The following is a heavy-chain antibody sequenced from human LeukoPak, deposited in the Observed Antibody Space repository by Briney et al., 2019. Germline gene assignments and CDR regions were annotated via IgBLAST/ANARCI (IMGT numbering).Heavy chain of an antibody. V-gene: IGHV3-23*01. CDR2: ISGSGGST. D-gene: IGHD5-18*01. CDR1: GFTFSSYA. J-gene: IGHJ6*03. Sequence: GGSLRLSCAASGFTFSSYAMSWVRQAPGKGLEWVSAISGSGGSTYYADSVKGRFTISRDNSKNTLYLQMNSLRAEDTAVYYCAKDPRYSYGLWTAYYYYYMDVWGKGTTVTVSS. CDR3: AKDPRYSYGLWTAYYYYYMDV.